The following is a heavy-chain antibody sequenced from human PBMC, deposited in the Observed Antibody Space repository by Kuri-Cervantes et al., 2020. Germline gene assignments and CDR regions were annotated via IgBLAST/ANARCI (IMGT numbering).Heavy chain of an antibody. CDR1: GFTFSSYS. CDR2: ISSSSSYI. J-gene: IGHJ4*02. Sequence: GGSLRLSCAASGFTFSSYSMNWVRQAPGKGLEWVSSISSSSSYIYYADSVKGRFTISRDNAKNSLYLQMNSLRAEDTAVYYCARDVRCITIAYCGGDDYWGQGTLITVSS. D-gene: IGHD2-21*01. CDR3: ARDVRCITIAYCGGDDY. V-gene: IGHV3-21*01.